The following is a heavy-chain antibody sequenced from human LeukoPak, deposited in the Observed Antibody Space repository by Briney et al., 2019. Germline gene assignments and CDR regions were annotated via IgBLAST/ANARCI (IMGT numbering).Heavy chain of an antibody. CDR1: GFTFSSYA. Sequence: GGSLRLSCAASGFTFSSYAMSWVRQAPGKGLEWVSAISGSGGSTYYADSVKGRFTISRDNSKNTLYLQMNSLRAEDTAVYYCAKTEGDSSSWSYYFDYWGQGTLVTVSS. CDR2: ISGSGGST. V-gene: IGHV3-23*01. CDR3: AKTEGDSSSWSYYFDY. D-gene: IGHD6-13*01. J-gene: IGHJ4*02.